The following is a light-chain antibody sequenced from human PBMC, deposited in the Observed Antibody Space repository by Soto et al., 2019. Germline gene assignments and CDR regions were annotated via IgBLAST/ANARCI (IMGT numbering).Light chain of an antibody. CDR1: SSNIGSNP. CDR3: AAWDDSLNGHVV. J-gene: IGLJ2*01. V-gene: IGLV1-44*01. Sequence: QSVLTQPPSASGTPGQRVTLSCSGSSSNIGSNPVNWYQQLPGTAPKLLIYSDTQRPSGVPDRFSGSRSGTSASLAISGLQSDDEADYYCAAWDDSLNGHVVFGGGTKLTVL. CDR2: SDT.